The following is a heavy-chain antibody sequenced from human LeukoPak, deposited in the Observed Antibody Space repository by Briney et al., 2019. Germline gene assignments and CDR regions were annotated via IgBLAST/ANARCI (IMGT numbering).Heavy chain of an antibody. CDR2: IYYSGST. Sequence: PSETLSLTCAVSGGSISGYYWSWIRQPPGKGLEWIGYIYYSGSTNYNPSLKSRITISLDMSKNQFSLELSSVTAADTAIYYCARHYVFVYGGSSFDYWGQGTLVTVSS. CDR3: ARHYVFVYGGSSFDY. J-gene: IGHJ4*02. CDR1: GGSISGYY. D-gene: IGHD3-16*01. V-gene: IGHV4-59*08.